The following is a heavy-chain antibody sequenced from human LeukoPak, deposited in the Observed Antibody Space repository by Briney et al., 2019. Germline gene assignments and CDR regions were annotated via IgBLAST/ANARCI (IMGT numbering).Heavy chain of an antibody. CDR3: ARVPYYYDSSGYYSYFDY. D-gene: IGHD3-22*01. J-gene: IGHJ4*02. CDR1: GYSFTSYW. V-gene: IGHV5-51*01. Sequence: GESLKISCKGSGYSFTSYWIGWVRQMPGKGLEWMGIIYPGDSDTRCSPSFQGQVTISADKSISTAYLQWSSLKASDTAMYYCARVPYYYDSSGYYSYFDYWGQGTLVTVSS. CDR2: IYPGDSDT.